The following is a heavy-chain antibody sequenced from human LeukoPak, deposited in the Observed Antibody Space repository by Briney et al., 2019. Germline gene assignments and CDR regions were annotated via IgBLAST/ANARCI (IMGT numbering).Heavy chain of an antibody. D-gene: IGHD4-11*01. Sequence: SETLSLTCTVSGRSISIYYWSWIRPPPEKGLEWIGYFYTSGHTNYNPSLRSRVIIPVDTSKHHFSLKLTSVPAADTAVYYCARQASTVTTSNNLKYNWFDPWGQGTLVTVSS. CDR1: GRSISIYY. J-gene: IGHJ5*02. V-gene: IGHV4-4*09. CDR2: FYTSGHT. CDR3: ARQASTVTTSNNLKYNWFDP.